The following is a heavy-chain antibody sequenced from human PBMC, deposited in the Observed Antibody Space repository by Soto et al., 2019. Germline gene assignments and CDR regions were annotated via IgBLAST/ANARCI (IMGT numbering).Heavy chain of an antibody. J-gene: IGHJ4*02. CDR2: INPILSMS. CDR1: GDTFTFYS. CDR3: ASSYGSGYRAFDY. D-gene: IGHD3-10*01. V-gene: IGHV1-69*02. Sequence: QVQLVQSGAEVKKPGSSVRVSCKASGDTFTFYSINWVRQAPGLGLEWMGRINPILSMSNYAHRFQGRVTMTADKSTSTAYMGLSSLRSEDTAMYYCASSYGSGYRAFDYWGQGALVTVPS.